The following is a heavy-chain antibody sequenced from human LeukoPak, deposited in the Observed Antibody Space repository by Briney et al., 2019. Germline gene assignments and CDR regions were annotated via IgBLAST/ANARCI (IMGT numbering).Heavy chain of an antibody. CDR2: IYHSGST. V-gene: IGHV4-30-2*01. D-gene: IGHD6-19*01. CDR1: GGSISSGGYS. Sequence: SETLSLTCAVSGGSISSGGYSWSWIRQPPGKGLEWIGYIYHSGSTYYNPSLKSRVTISVDTSKNQFSLKLSSVTAADTAVYYCARGPTYLGYSSGWYKKGIDYWGQGTLVTVSS. CDR3: ARGPTYLGYSSGWYKKGIDY. J-gene: IGHJ4*02.